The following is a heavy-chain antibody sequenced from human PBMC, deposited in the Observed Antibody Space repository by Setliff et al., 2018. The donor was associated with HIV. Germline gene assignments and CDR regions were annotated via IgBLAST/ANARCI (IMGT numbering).Heavy chain of an antibody. J-gene: IGHJ6*03. CDR2: IYHSGST. CDR1: GGSISSSYW. D-gene: IGHD3-10*01. CDR3: ARLWFGELLYQYYYYMDV. V-gene: IGHV4-4*02. Sequence: SETLSLTCAVSGGSISSSYWRTWVRQPPGKGLEWIGEIYHSGSTNHNSSLKSRVTISVDKSKNQFSLNLSSVTAADTAVYYCARLWFGELLYQYYYYMDVWGKGTTVTVS.